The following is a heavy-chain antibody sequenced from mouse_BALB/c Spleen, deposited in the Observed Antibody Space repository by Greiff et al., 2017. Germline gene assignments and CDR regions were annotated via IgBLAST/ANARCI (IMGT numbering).Heavy chain of an antibody. CDR3: ARDRPNGYQFAY. CDR2: IWAGGST. Sequence: VKLMESGPGLVAPSQSLSITCTVSGFSLTSYGVHWVRQPPGKGLEWLGVIWAGGSTNYNSALMSRLSISKDNSKSQVFLKMNSLQTDDTAMYYCARDRPNGYQFAYWGQGTLVTVSA. V-gene: IGHV2-9*02. CDR1: GFSLTSYG. J-gene: IGHJ3*01. D-gene: IGHD2-2*01.